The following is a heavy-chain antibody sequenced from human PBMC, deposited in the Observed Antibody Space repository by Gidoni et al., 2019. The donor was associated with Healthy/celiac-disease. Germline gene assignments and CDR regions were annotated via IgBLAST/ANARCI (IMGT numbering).Heavy chain of an antibody. CDR1: GFTFSSYS. CDR3: ARDRGGDMVRGVYGMDV. Sequence: EVQLVESGGGLVKPGGSLSHSCAASGFTFSSYSMNWGRQAPGKGLEWVSSIISSSSYIYYADSVKGRFTISRDNAKNSLYLQMNSLRAEDTAVYYCARDRGGDMVRGVYGMDVWGQGTTVTVSS. V-gene: IGHV3-21*01. D-gene: IGHD3-10*01. J-gene: IGHJ6*02. CDR2: IISSSSYI.